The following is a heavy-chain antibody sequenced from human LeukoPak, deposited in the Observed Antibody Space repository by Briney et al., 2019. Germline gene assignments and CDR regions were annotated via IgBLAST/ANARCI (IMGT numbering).Heavy chain of an antibody. CDR3: ARDIFDG. CDR1: GFTFSSYW. Sequence: GGSLRLSCAGSGFTFSSYWMSWVRQAPGKGLEGVANIKQNGSEKYYVDSVKGRFTISRDNAKNSLYLQMSSLRAEDTAIYYWARDIFDGWGQGTLVTVSS. V-gene: IGHV3-7*01. J-gene: IGHJ4*02. CDR2: IKQNGSEK.